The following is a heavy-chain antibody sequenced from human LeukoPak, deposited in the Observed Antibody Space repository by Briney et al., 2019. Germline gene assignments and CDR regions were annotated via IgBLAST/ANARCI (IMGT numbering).Heavy chain of an antibody. Sequence: GASVKVSCKASGYTFTGYYMHWVRQAPGQGLEWMGWINPNSGGTNYAQKFQGRVTMTRDTSISTAYMELSRLRSDDTAVYYCARMNDEWELPADYWGQGTLVTVSS. CDR3: ARMNDEWELPADY. CDR2: INPNSGGT. CDR1: GYTFTGYY. D-gene: IGHD1-26*01. V-gene: IGHV1-2*02. J-gene: IGHJ4*02.